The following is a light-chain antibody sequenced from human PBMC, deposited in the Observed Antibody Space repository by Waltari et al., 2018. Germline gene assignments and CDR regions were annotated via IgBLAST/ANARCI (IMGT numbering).Light chain of an antibody. CDR3: QQSYSTPRT. CDR1: QSISSH. CDR2: AAS. Sequence: DIQMTQSPSSLSASVGDRVTITCRASQSISSHLNWYQQKPGKAPKLLNYAASSLQSAVPSRFSGSGSGTNFTLTISSLQPEDFATYYCQQSYSTPRTFGGGTKVEIK. V-gene: IGKV1-39*01. J-gene: IGKJ4*01.